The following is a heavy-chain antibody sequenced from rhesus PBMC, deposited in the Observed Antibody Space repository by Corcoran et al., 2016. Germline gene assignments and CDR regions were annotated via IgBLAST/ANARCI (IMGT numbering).Heavy chain of an antibody. CDR1: CGSLSSSYYS. CDR3: ARAGWGEPRLSFFDS. Sequence: QVKLQQWGEGLVKPPETLSHTCAVSCGSLSSSYYSWRFMRQSPGKGLEWLGYSSYRGSTSYNPTLKSRVTISRDTTKNQFSLRLNSLTAADTAMYYCARAGWGEPRLSFFDSWGLGFPVTVSS. CDR2: SSYRGST. V-gene: IGHV4-122*02. J-gene: IGHJ4*01. D-gene: IGHD3-34*01.